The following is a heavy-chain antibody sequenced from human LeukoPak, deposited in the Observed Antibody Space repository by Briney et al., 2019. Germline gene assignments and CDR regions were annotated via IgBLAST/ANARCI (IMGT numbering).Heavy chain of an antibody. CDR3: ARLGPIPLDV. J-gene: IGHJ3*01. V-gene: IGHV3-11*01. Sequence: GVLRLSFAASGFTFSYYYMSWIRPAPGKGLEWGSYISSSGSTIYYAVSVKGRFTISRDNAKNPLYLQMNSLRAEDTAVYYCARLGPIPLDVWGQGTMVTVSS. CDR2: ISSSGSTI. CDR1: GFTFSYYY.